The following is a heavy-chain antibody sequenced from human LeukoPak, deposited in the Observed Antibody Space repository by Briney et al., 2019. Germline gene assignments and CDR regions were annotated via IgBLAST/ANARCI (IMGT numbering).Heavy chain of an antibody. D-gene: IGHD6-13*01. CDR3: ARDSSAAGHYYYYGTDV. J-gene: IGHJ6*02. Sequence: ASVEVSCKASGYTFTSYYMHWVRQAPGQGLEWMGWINPNSGGTNYAQKFQGRVTMTRDTSINTAYMELSRLRSDDTAVYYCARDSSAAGHYYYYGTDVWGQGTTVTVSS. V-gene: IGHV1-2*02. CDR2: INPNSGGT. CDR1: GYTFTSYY.